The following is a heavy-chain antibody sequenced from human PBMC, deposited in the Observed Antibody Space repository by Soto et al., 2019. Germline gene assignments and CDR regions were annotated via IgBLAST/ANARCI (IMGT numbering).Heavy chain of an antibody. V-gene: IGHV4-31*03. D-gene: IGHD3-10*01. CDR2: IYYSGST. Sequence: SETLSLTCTVSGGSISSGGYYWSWIRQHPGKGLEWIGYIYYSGSTYYNPSLKSRVTISVDTSKNQFSLNLSSVTAADTAVYYCARDRSLTLPPNWFDPWGQGTLVTVSS. J-gene: IGHJ5*02. CDR1: GGSISSGGYY. CDR3: ARDRSLTLPPNWFDP.